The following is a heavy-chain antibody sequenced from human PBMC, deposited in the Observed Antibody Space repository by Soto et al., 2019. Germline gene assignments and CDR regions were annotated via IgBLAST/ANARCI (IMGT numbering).Heavy chain of an antibody. V-gene: IGHV1-2*04. D-gene: IGHD3-22*01. Sequence: GASVKVSCKASGYTFTGYYMHWVRQAPGQGLEWMGWINPNSGGTNYAQKFQGWVTMTRDTSISTAYMELSRLRSDDTAMYYCARDTNYDSSGYLSGFDYWGQGTLVTVSS. CDR2: INPNSGGT. CDR1: GYTFTGYY. CDR3: ARDTNYDSSGYLSGFDY. J-gene: IGHJ4*02.